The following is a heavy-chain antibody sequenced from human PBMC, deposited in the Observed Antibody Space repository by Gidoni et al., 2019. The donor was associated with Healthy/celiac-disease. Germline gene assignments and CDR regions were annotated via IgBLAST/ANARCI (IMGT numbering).Heavy chain of an antibody. V-gene: IGHV4-31*03. J-gene: IGHJ2*01. D-gene: IGHD2-15*01. Sequence: QVQLQESGPGLVKPSQTLSLTCTVSGGSISSGGYYWSWIRQHPGKGLEWIGYIYYSGSTYYNPSLKSRVTRSVDTSKNQFSLKLSSVTAADTAVYYCARDAGGHCSGGSCYYLRYFDLWGRGTLVTVSS. CDR3: ARDAGGHCSGGSCYYLRYFDL. CDR2: IYYSGST. CDR1: GGSISSGGYY.